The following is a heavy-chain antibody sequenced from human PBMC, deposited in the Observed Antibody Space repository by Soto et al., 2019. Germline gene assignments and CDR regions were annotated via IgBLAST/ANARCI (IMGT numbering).Heavy chain of an antibody. CDR3: AKREQSGY. V-gene: IGHV3-30*18. CDR2: ISHDGSKK. Sequence: QVQLVESGGGVVQPGRSLRLSCAASGFTCSSYGMHWVRQAPGKGLEWVAIISHDGSKKYYADSVKGRFTISRDNSKNTLYLQMNSLRVEDTAVYYCAKREQSGYWGQGTLVTVSS. CDR1: GFTCSSYG. J-gene: IGHJ4*02.